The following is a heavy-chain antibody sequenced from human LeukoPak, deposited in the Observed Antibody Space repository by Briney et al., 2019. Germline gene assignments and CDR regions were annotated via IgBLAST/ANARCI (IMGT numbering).Heavy chain of an antibody. CDR1: GFSFEDYM. J-gene: IGHJ4*02. CDR2: ISWDGGHT. CDR3: AKSAEYSSSWYRG. Sequence: GGSLRLSCAASGFSFEDYMMHWVRQPPGKGLEWISLISWDGGHTYYADSVKGRFTISRDNSKNTLYLQMNSLRAEDTAVYYCAKSAEYSSSWYRGWGQGTLVTVSS. D-gene: IGHD6-13*01. V-gene: IGHV3-43*01.